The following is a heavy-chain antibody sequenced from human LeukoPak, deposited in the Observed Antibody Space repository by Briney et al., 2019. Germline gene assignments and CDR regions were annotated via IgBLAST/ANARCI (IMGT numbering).Heavy chain of an antibody. CDR3: ARGATYYYVSSGQYYYMDV. J-gene: IGHJ6*03. V-gene: IGHV1-18*01. Sequence: ATVKVSCKASGYTFTSYGISWVRQAPGQGLEWMGWISAYNGNTNYAQKLQGRVTMTTDTSTSTAYMELRSLRSDDTAVYYCARGATYYYVSSGQYYYMDVWGKGTTVTVSS. D-gene: IGHD3-22*01. CDR2: ISAYNGNT. CDR1: GYTFTSYG.